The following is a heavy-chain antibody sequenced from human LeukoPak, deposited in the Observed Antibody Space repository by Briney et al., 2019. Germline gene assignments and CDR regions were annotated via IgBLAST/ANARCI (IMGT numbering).Heavy chain of an antibody. J-gene: IGHJ4*02. CDR3: ARDGYSGSSLFDY. Sequence: SETLSLTCTVSGDSIRSNSYYWGWIRQPPGKGLEWIGSVYYSGSTYYNSSLKSRVTISVDASKNQFSLKLSSVTAADTAVYYCARDGYSGSSLFDYWGQGTLVTVSS. CDR2: VYYSGST. D-gene: IGHD1-26*01. V-gene: IGHV4-39*07. CDR1: GDSIRSNSYY.